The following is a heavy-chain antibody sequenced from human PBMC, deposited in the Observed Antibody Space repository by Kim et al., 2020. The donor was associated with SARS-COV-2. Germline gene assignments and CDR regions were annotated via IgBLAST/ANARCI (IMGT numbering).Heavy chain of an antibody. V-gene: IGHV2-5*01. D-gene: IGHD3-10*01. J-gene: IGHJ5*02. Sequence: DDKRYIQSLKSRITITKDTAKTQVVLTMTNMDPVDTATYYCAHHYPGWFDPWGQGTLVTVSS. CDR2: DDK. CDR3: AHHYPGWFDP.